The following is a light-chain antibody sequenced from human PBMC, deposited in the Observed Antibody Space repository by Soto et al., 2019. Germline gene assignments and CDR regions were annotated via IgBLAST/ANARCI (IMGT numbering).Light chain of an antibody. CDR2: EVS. CDR3: CSYADSSPVV. J-gene: IGLJ2*01. CDR1: SSDVGSYNF. Sequence: SVLTQPASVSGSPGQTITISCTGTSSDVGSYNFVSWYQQHPGKAPKFIIYEVSKRPSGVSNRCSGSKSCSTASLTISGLQAEDEADYYCCSYADSSPVVFGGGTKLTVL. V-gene: IGLV2-23*02.